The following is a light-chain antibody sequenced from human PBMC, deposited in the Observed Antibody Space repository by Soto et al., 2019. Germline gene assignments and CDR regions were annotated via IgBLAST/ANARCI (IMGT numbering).Light chain of an antibody. CDR3: SSYTSSSTHVV. CDR2: AVS. J-gene: IGLJ2*01. CDR1: SSDVGGYNY. Sequence: QSALTQPASVSGSPGQSITISCTGTSSDVGGYNYVSWYQQHPGKAPERMIYAVSNRPSGVSNRFSGSKSGNTASLTISGLQAEDEADYYCSSYTSSSTHVVFGGGTKVTVL. V-gene: IGLV2-14*01.